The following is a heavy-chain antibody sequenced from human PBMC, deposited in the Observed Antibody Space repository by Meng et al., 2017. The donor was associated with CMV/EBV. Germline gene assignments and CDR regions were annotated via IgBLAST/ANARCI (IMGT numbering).Heavy chain of an antibody. Sequence: SRPALGNASGSRSLTLTGFCGRIIISYRDCVRQPAGKGLEGIGRLYTRGLTNYNPSLKSRVTMSVDTSKNQFSLKLSSVTAADTAVYYCARGPEVDYGDYVGLDYWGQGTLVTVSS. CDR3: ARGPEVDYGDYVGLDY. CDR2: LYTRGLT. V-gene: IGHV4-4*07. CDR1: CGRIIISY. D-gene: IGHD4-17*01. J-gene: IGHJ4*02.